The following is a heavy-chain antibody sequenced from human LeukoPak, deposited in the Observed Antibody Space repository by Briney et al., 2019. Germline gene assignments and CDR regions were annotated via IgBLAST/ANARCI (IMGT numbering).Heavy chain of an antibody. Sequence: ASVKVSCKTSGHTFPKNGISWVRQAPGQGLEWMGWVVGHTGHTIYTQKVQGIVIMTTDTSTATSYMELRSLKSDDTAIYYCVTLGRLHYVLEDWGQGTLVTVSS. D-gene: IGHD3-3*01. CDR1: GHTFPKNG. J-gene: IGHJ4*02. CDR2: VVGHTGHT. V-gene: IGHV1-18*01. CDR3: VTLGRLHYVLED.